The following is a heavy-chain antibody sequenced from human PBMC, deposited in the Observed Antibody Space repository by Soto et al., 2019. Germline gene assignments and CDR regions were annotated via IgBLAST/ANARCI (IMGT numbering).Heavy chain of an antibody. D-gene: IGHD1-1*01. V-gene: IGHV2-70*01. Sequence: SGPTLLNPTQTLTLTCTFSGFSLSPRGMCVSWIRQPPGKALEWLALIDWDDDKYYSTSLKTRLTISKDTSKNQVVLTMTNMDPVDTATYYCARIRWNDLGYYYYGMDVWGQGTTVTVSS. CDR2: IDWDDDK. J-gene: IGHJ6*02. CDR1: GFSLSPRGMC. CDR3: ARIRWNDLGYYYYGMDV.